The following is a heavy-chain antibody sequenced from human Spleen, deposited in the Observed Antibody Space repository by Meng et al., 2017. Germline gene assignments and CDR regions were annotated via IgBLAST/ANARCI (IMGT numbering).Heavy chain of an antibody. CDR2: MSQSGSI. V-gene: IGHV4-34*01. CDR1: GGSFSGYH. J-gene: IGHJ6*02. CDR3: AGGAVVTLIFYHAMDV. Sequence: GSLRLSCAVYGGSFSGYHWNWIRQPPGKGLEWIGEMSQSGSINYNPSLKSRLTISVDRSKNQFSLKLTSVTAADTAVYYCAGGAVVTLIFYHAMDVWGQGTTVTVSS. D-gene: IGHD2-21*02.